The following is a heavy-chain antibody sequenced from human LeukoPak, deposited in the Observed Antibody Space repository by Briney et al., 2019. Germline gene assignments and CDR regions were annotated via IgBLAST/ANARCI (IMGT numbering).Heavy chain of an antibody. CDR3: AREFDYGGNSGLRYYFDY. V-gene: IGHV1-69*04. Sequence: GASVKVSCKASGYTFTSYDINWVRQATGQGLEWMGRIIPILGIANYAQKFQGRVTITADKSTSTAYMELSSLRSEDTAVYYCAREFDYGGNSGLRYYFDYWGQGTLVTVSS. D-gene: IGHD4-17*01. J-gene: IGHJ4*02. CDR1: GYTFTSYD. CDR2: IIPILGIA.